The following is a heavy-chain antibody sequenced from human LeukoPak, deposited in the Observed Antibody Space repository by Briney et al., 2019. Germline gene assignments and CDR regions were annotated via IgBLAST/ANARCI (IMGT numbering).Heavy chain of an antibody. J-gene: IGHJ5*02. CDR3: AKDLGDYTSSWSMYNWFDP. D-gene: IGHD6-13*01. CDR1: GFTFSSYW. Sequence: GGSLRLSCAASGFTFSSYWMNWVRQAPGKGLEWVSAISGSAGSTYYADSVKGRFTISRDNSKNTLYLQMNSLRAEDTAIYYCAKDLGDYTSSWSMYNWFDPWGQGTLVTVSS. CDR2: ISGSAGST. V-gene: IGHV3-23*01.